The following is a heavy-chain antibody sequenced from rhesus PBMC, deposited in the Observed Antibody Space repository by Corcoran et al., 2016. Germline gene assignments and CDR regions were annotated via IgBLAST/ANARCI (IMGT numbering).Heavy chain of an antibody. V-gene: IGHV4-173*01. CDR3: ARERTSGWS. Sequence: QLHLQESGPGLVEPSETLSLTCAVSGGSISSDWWSWFRQHPGKGLEWIGRISGSGGATIYNPTRKSRVTIAMDTSKKQLSLKLISVTAADTAVYYCARERTSGWSWGQGVLVTVSS. D-gene: IGHD6S26*01. J-gene: IGHJ4*01. CDR1: GGSISSDW. CDR2: ISGSGGAT.